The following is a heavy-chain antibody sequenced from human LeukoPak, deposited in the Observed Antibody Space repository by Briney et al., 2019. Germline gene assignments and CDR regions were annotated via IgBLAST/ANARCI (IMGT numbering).Heavy chain of an antibody. D-gene: IGHD2-2*01. CDR3: ARVIVLVPAAIVFDP. CDR2: IYYSGST. Sequence: SETLSLTCTVSGGSISSYYWSWIRQPPGKGLEWIGYIYYSGSTNYNPSLKSRVTISVDTSKNQFSLKLSSVTAADTAVYYCARVIVLVPAAIVFDPWGQGTLVTVSS. V-gene: IGHV4-59*01. CDR1: GGSISSYY. J-gene: IGHJ5*02.